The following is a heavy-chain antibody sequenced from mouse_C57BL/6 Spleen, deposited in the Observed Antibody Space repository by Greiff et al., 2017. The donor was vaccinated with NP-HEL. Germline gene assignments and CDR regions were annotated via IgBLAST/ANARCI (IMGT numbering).Heavy chain of an antibody. J-gene: IGHJ4*01. CDR1: GFTFSSYG. Sequence: EVKLMESGGDLVKPGGSLKLSCAASGFTFSSYGMSWVRQTPDKRLEWVATISSGGSYTYYPDSVKGRFTISRDNAKNTLYLQMNSLKSEDTAMYYCASPGVTGTDYYAMDYWGQGTSGTVSS. D-gene: IGHD4-1*01. CDR2: ISSGGSYT. V-gene: IGHV5-6*01. CDR3: ASPGVTGTDYYAMDY.